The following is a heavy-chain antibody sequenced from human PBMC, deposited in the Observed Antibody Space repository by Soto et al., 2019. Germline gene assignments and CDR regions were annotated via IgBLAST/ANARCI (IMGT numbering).Heavy chain of an antibody. CDR2: ISYDGSNK. CDR3: ARDPLQCGSSGGFDY. J-gene: IGHJ4*02. D-gene: IGHD6-6*01. V-gene: IGHV3-30-3*01. Sequence: ESGGGVVQPGRSLRLSCAASGFTFSSYAMHWVRQAPGKGLEWVAVISYDGSNKYYADSVKGRFTISRDNSKNTLYLQMNSLRAEDTAVYYCARDPLQCGSSGGFDYWGQGTLVTVSS. CDR1: GFTFSSYA.